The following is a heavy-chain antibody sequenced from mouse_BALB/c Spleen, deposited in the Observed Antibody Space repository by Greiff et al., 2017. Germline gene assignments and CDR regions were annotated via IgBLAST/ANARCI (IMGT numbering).Heavy chain of an antibody. CDR2: IRLKSNNYAT. D-gene: IGHD2-2*01. Sequence: EVKVEESGGGLVQPGGSMKLSCVASGFTFSNYWMNWVRQSPEKGLEWVAEIRLKSNNYATHYAESVKGRFTISRDDSKSSVYLQMNNLRAEDTGIYYCTRRLQGVYAMDYWGQGTSVTVSS. J-gene: IGHJ4*01. V-gene: IGHV6-6*02. CDR1: GFTFSNYW. CDR3: TRRLQGVYAMDY.